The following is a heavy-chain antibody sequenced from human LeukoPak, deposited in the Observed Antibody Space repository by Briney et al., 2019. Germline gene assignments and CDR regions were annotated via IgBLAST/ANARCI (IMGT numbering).Heavy chain of an antibody. V-gene: IGHV4-34*01. CDR1: GGSFSGYY. Sequence: SETLSLTCAVYGGSFSGYYWSWIRQPLGKGLEWIGEINHSGSTNFNPSLKSRVTISVDTSKNQFSLKLSSVTAADTAVYYCARGRDYWGQGTLVTVSS. CDR2: INHSGST. CDR3: ARGRDY. J-gene: IGHJ4*02.